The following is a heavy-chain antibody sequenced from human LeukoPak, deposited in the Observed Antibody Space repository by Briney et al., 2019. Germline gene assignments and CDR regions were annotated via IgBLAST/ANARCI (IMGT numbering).Heavy chain of an antibody. J-gene: IGHJ4*02. CDR3: AKDRGSGWPQFDY. CDR1: GFTFINYA. D-gene: IGHD6-19*01. Sequence: GSLRLSCAASGFTFINYAMGWVRQAPGKGLEWVSAISGRGGSTYYADSVKGRFTISRDNSKNTLYLQLNSLRAEDTAVYYCAKDRGSGWPQFDYWGQGTLVTVSS. CDR2: ISGRGGST. V-gene: IGHV3-23*01.